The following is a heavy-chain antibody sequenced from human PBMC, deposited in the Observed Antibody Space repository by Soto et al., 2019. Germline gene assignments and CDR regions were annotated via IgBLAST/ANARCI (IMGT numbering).Heavy chain of an antibody. CDR2: IYSGGST. CDR3: ARDRVATRQEYYYYYMDV. D-gene: IGHD5-12*01. Sequence: EVQLVESGGGLVQPGGSLRLSCAASGFNVSSNYMSWVSQAPGKGLEWVSVIYSGGSTYYADSVKGRFTISRDNSKNTLSLQMNSLRAEDTAVYYCARDRVATRQEYYYYYMDVWGKGTTVTVSS. CDR1: GFNVSSNY. J-gene: IGHJ6*03. V-gene: IGHV3-66*01.